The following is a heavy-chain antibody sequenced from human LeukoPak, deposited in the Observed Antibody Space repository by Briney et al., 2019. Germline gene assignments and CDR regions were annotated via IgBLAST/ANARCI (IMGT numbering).Heavy chain of an antibody. CDR3: AKGGWYDILTGYYKRDAFDI. CDR2: ISWNSGSI. J-gene: IGHJ3*02. Sequence: PGRSLRLSCAASGFTFDDYAMHWVRQAPGKGLEWVSGISWNSGSIGYADSVKGRFTISRDNAKNSLYLQMNSLRAEDTALYYCAKGGWYDILTGYYKRDAFDIWGQGTMVTVSS. CDR1: GFTFDDYA. V-gene: IGHV3-9*01. D-gene: IGHD3-9*01.